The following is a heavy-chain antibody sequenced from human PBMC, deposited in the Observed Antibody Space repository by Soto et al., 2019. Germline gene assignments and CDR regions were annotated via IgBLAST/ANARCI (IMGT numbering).Heavy chain of an antibody. Sequence: SVKVSCKASGGTINSYTISWVRQEHGQGLEWMGRIIPILGIANYAQKFQGRVTITADKSTSTAYMELSSLRSEDTAVYYCARSRIEAAGTVYHWGQGTLVTVSS. CDR2: IIPILGIA. CDR1: GGTINSYT. V-gene: IGHV1-69*02. D-gene: IGHD6-13*01. J-gene: IGHJ5*02. CDR3: ARSRIEAAGTVYH.